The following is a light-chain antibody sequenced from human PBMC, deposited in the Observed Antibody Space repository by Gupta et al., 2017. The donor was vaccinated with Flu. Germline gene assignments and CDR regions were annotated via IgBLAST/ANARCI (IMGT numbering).Light chain of an antibody. V-gene: IGLV2-14*01. J-gene: IGLJ3*02. CDR3: SSYTSSSTWV. Sequence: QSALTQPASVSGSPGQSITISCTGTSSDVGGYNYVSWYQQHPGKAPKLMIYEVSNRPSGVSNRFYDSTSGDTASLTISRLQAEDEADYYCSSYTSSSTWVFGGGTKLTVL. CDR1: SSDVGGYNY. CDR2: EVS.